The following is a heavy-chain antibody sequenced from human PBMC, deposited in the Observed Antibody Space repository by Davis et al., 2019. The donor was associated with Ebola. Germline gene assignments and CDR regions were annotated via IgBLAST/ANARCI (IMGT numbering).Heavy chain of an antibody. CDR1: GYTFATYG. CDR2: ISAYNGHT. J-gene: IGHJ3*02. V-gene: IGHV1-18*01. D-gene: IGHD2-15*01. CDR3: ATVLCTGGSCHIPEYDCFDI. Sequence: ASVKVSCKASGYTFATYGFTWVRQAPGQGLEWMGWISAYNGHTKYAEKIQGRATLTTDTSTSTATLELRNLRSDDTAVYYCATVLCTGGSCHIPEYDCFDIWGQGTLVTVSS.